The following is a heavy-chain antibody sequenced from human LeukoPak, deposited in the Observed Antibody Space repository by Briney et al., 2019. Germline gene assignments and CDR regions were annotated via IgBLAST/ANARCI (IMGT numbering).Heavy chain of an antibody. D-gene: IGHD6-13*01. Sequence: GGSLRLSCAASGFTVSSNYMSWVRQAPGKGLEWVSVIYSGGSTYYADSMKGRFTISRDNSKNTLYLQMNSLRAEDTAVYYCARDRSPSAAGYYYGMDVWGQGTTVTVSS. V-gene: IGHV3-66*01. CDR3: ARDRSPSAAGYYYGMDV. CDR2: IYSGGST. CDR1: GFTVSSNY. J-gene: IGHJ6*02.